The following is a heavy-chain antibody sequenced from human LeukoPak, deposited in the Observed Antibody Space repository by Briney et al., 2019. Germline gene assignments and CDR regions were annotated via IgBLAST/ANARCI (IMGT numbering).Heavy chain of an antibody. D-gene: IGHD1-26*01. V-gene: IGHV4-34*01. CDR3: ANLIVGATPRS. J-gene: IGHJ4*02. Sequence: PSETLSLTCAVYGGSFSGYYWSWIRQPPGKGLEWIGEINHSGSTNYNPSLKSRVTISVDTSKNQFSLKLSSVTAADTAVYYCANLIVGATPRSWGQGTLVTVSS. CDR2: INHSGST. CDR1: GGSFSGYY.